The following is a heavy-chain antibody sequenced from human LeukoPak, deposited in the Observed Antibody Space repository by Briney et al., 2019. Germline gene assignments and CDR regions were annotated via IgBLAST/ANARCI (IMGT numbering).Heavy chain of an antibody. CDR1: GFTFSNAW. J-gene: IGHJ4*02. Sequence: GGSLRLSCAASGFTFSNAWMSWVRQAPGKGLEWVGRIKSKTDGGTIDYAAPVKGRFIISRDDSKNTLYLQMNSLETEDTAVYYCTTEGEDYYDSPTPPFDYWGQGTLVTVSS. D-gene: IGHD3-22*01. CDR3: TTEGEDYYDSPTPPFDY. V-gene: IGHV3-15*07. CDR2: IKSKTDGGTI.